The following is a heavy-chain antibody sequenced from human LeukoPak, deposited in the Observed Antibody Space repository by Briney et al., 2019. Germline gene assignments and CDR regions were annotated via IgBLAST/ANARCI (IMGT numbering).Heavy chain of an antibody. V-gene: IGHV4-39*07. Sequence: PSETLSLTCTVSGGSINSTTHYWGWIRQPPGKGLEWIGSIFYTGSTYYSPSLKSRVIISVDTSKNQFSLKLSPVTAADTAVYYCARVGVDYSGNIIKYYFDYWGQGTLVTVSS. CDR1: GGSINSTTHY. CDR2: IFYTGST. D-gene: IGHD4-23*01. J-gene: IGHJ4*02. CDR3: ARVGVDYSGNIIKYYFDY.